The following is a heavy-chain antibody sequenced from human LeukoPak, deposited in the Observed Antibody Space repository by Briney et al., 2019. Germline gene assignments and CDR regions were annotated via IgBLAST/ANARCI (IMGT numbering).Heavy chain of an antibody. Sequence: PSETLSLTCTVSGGSISSSSYYWGWIRQPPGKGLEGIGSIYYSGSTYYNPSLKSRVTISVDTSKNQFSLKLSSVTAADTAVYYCARHRSPIAARPKSHFDYWGQGTLVTVSS. J-gene: IGHJ4*02. CDR1: GGSISSSSYY. D-gene: IGHD6-6*01. V-gene: IGHV4-39*07. CDR3: ARHRSPIAARPKSHFDY. CDR2: IYYSGST.